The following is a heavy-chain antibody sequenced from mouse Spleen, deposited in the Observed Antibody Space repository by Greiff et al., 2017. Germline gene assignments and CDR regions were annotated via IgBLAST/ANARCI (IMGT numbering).Heavy chain of an antibody. J-gene: IGHJ3*01. Sequence: VQLQQSGPGLVQPSQSLSITCTVSGFSLTSYGVHWVRQSPGKGLEWLGVIWRGGSTDYNAAFMSRLSITKDNSKSQVFFKMNSLQADDTAIYYCATPYDGYYSAWFAYWGQGTLVTVSA. D-gene: IGHD2-3*01. CDR1: GFSLTSYG. CDR2: IWRGGST. CDR3: ATPYDGYYSAWFAY. V-gene: IGHV2-5*01.